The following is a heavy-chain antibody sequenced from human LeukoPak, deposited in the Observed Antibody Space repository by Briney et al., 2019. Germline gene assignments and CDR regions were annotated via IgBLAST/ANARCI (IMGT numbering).Heavy chain of an antibody. D-gene: IGHD3-3*01. J-gene: IGHJ4*02. CDR1: GYSISSGYY. CDR2: IYHSGST. CDR3: ARDQRFLEWSRSYYFDY. Sequence: SETLSLTCTVSGYSISSGYYWGWIRQPPGKGLEWIGSIYHSGSTYYNPSLKSRVTISVDTSKNQFSLKLSSVTAADTAMYYCARDQRFLEWSRSYYFDYWGQGTLVTVSS. V-gene: IGHV4-38-2*02.